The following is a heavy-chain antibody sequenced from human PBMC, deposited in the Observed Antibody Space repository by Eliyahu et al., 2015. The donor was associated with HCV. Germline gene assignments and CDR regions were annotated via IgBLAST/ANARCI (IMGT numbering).Heavy chain of an antibody. J-gene: IGHJ3*02. V-gene: IGHV3-21*01. CDR1: GFTFSSYT. CDR2: ISTSSDYI. D-gene: IGHD1-26*01. Sequence: EVQLVESGGGLVKPGGSLRLSCAASGFTFSSYTMNWVRQAPGKGLEWVSSISTSSDYITYTDSLKGRFTISRDNAKNSLYLQMNSLRAEDTAVYYCARVGPTSAFDIWGQGTMVTVSS. CDR3: ARVGPTSAFDI.